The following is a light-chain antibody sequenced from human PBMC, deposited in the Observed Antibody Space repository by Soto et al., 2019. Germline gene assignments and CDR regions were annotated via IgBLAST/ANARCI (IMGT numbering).Light chain of an antibody. J-gene: IGKJ2*01. CDR1: QSISSW. V-gene: IGKV1-5*01. CDR3: QQYNSYSSFT. CDR2: DAS. Sequence: DIQMTQSPSTLSASAGDRVTITCRASQSISSWLAWYQQKPGKAPKVLIYDASSLESGLPSRFSGSGSGTEFTLTISSLQPDDFATYYCQQYNSYSSFTFSQGTKLEIK.